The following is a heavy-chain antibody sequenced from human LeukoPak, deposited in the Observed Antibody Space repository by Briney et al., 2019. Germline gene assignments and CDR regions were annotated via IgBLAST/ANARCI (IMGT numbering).Heavy chain of an antibody. Sequence: ASVTVSCKAAGYTFTSYGISWVRQAPGQGLEWMGWVSAYNGNTKYAQQIQGRDAMTTDTPTSTAYMELRSLRSDDTAVYYCARYYYDSSGYYYYYYGMDVRGQGTTVSVSS. D-gene: IGHD3-22*01. CDR1: GYTFTSYG. V-gene: IGHV1-18*01. CDR2: VSAYNGNT. CDR3: ARYYYDSSGYYYYYYGMDV. J-gene: IGHJ6*01.